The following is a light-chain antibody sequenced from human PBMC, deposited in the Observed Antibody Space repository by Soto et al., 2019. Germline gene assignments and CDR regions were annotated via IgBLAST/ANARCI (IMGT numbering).Light chain of an antibody. CDR2: GNI. V-gene: IGLV1-40*01. Sequence: QSVLTQPPSVSGAPGQRVTISCTGSSSNIGAGFDVHWYQHLPGTAPKLLIYGNINRPSGVPDRFSGSKSGTSASLAITGLQAVDEADSSCQYYDSSPSYVFGTRTKVTVL. J-gene: IGLJ1*01. CDR3: QYYDSSPSYV. CDR1: SSNIGAGFD.